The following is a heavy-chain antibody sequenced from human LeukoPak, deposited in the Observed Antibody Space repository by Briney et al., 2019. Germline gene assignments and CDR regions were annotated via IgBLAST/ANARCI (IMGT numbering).Heavy chain of an antibody. CDR1: GYTFTSYD. CDR3: ARGEMVRGVIITYYYYYMDV. CDR2: MNPNSGNT. D-gene: IGHD3-10*01. J-gene: IGHJ6*03. V-gene: IGHV1-8*01. Sequence: AASVKVSCKASGYTFTSYDINWVRQATGQGLEWMGWMNPNSGNTGYAQKFQGRVTMTRNTSISTAYMELSSLRSEDTAVHYCARGEMVRGVIITYYYYYMDVWGKGTTVTISS.